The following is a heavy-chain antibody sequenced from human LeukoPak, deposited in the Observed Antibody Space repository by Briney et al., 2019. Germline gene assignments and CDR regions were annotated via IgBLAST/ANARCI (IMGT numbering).Heavy chain of an antibody. CDR1: GCTFSSYW. Sequence: GRSLRLSCAASGCTFSSYWMHWVHQAPGKGLEWVANIKQDESEKYYVDSVKGRFTISRDNAKNSLYLQMNSLRAEDTAVYYCARESVLMVYAIDYWGQGTLVTVSS. D-gene: IGHD2-8*01. J-gene: IGHJ4*02. CDR3: ARESVLMVYAIDY. V-gene: IGHV3-7*01. CDR2: IKQDESEK.